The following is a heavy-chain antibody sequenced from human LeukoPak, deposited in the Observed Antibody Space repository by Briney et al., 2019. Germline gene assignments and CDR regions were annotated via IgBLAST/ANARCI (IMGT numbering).Heavy chain of an antibody. CDR1: GFTVSSNY. V-gene: IGHV3-53*01. CDR3: ARLEGSNCADY. Sequence: GGSLRLSCAASGFTVSSNYMSWVRQAPGKGLEWVSVIYSGGTTYYADSVKGRFTISRDNSKNTLYLQMNSLRAEDTAVYYCARLEGSNCADYWGQGTLVTVSS. J-gene: IGHJ4*02. CDR2: IYSGGTT. D-gene: IGHD3-10*01.